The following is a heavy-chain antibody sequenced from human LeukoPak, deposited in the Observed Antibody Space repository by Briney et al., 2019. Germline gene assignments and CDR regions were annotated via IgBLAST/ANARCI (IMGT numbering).Heavy chain of an antibody. CDR1: GYTFTAYY. D-gene: IGHD2-15*01. CDR3: VRLLAEGNY. J-gene: IGHJ4*02. V-gene: IGHV1-2*02. Sequence: ASVKVSCKASGYTFTAYYMHWVRQAPGQGLEWMGWINSNSGDTNYAQKFHGRATMTRDTSISTAYMELTRLTSDDTAVYYCVRLLAEGNYWGQGTLVTVSS. CDR2: INSNSGDT.